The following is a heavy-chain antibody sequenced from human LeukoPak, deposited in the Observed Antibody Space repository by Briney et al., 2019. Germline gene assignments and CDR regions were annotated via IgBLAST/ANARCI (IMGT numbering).Heavy chain of an antibody. CDR1: GFTFSSYW. J-gene: IGHJ4*02. CDR3: ARDLSGVTGYTYGRGIDY. Sequence: PGGSLRLSCAASGFTFSSYWMSWVRQAPGKGLEWVANIKKDGSEKCYVDSVKGRFTISRDNAKTSLYLQMNSLRAEDTAVYYCARDLSGVTGYTYGRGIDYWGQGTLVTVS. V-gene: IGHV3-7*01. CDR2: IKKDGSEK. D-gene: IGHD5-18*01.